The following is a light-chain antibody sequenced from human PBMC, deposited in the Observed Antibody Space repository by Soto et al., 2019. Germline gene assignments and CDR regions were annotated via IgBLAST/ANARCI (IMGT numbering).Light chain of an antibody. J-gene: IGLJ1*01. Sequence: SALTQPASVSVSPGQSITISCTRTSSDVGSYNLVSWYQQHPGKAPKLMIYEVSKRPSGVSNRFSGSKSGNTASLTISGLQAEDEADYYCCSYAGSSTFAYVFGTGTRSPS. CDR1: SSDVGSYNL. CDR2: EVS. V-gene: IGLV2-23*02. CDR3: CSYAGSSTFAYV.